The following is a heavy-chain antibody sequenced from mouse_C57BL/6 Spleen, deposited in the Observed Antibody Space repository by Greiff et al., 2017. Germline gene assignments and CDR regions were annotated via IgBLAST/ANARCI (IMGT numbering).Heavy chain of an antibody. J-gene: IGHJ2*01. CDR3: ARDLTGTLGY. Sequence: EVKLVESGGGLVKPGGSLKLPCAASGFTFSSYALSRARQTPEERLAWVATMSGGGSYTYYPDNVKGRCTISRDNAKNNLYLQMSHLKSEDTAMYYCARDLTGTLGYWGQGTTLTVSS. D-gene: IGHD4-1*01. CDR1: GFTFSSYA. V-gene: IGHV5-4*01. CDR2: MSGGGSYT.